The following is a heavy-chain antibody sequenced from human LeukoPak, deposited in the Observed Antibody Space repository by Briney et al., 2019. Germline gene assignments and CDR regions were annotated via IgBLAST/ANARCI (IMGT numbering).Heavy chain of an antibody. CDR2: ISGSGAGS. CDR1: GFNFNNFA. D-gene: IGHD3-22*01. V-gene: IGHV3-23*01. CDR3: AKGSSSGYRGCDY. J-gene: IGHJ4*02. Sequence: PGGSLRLSCAASGFNFNNFAMSWVRQAPGKGLEWVSGISGSGAGSYYADSVKGRFTISRDNSKNILYLQMNSLRAEDTAVYYCAKGSSSGYRGCDYWGQGTLVTVSS.